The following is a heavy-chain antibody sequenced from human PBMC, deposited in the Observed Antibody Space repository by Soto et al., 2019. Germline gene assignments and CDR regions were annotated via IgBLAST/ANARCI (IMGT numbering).Heavy chain of an antibody. J-gene: IGHJ3*02. CDR2: ISYDGSNK. CDR3: ARVQPYSGYGTSGACDN. CDR1: GFTFSTYA. D-gene: IGHD5-12*01. Sequence: QVQLVESGGGVVQPGRSLRLSCAVSGFTFSTYAMHWVRQAPGKGLEWVAVISYDGSNKYYADSVKGRFTISRDNSKNTMYLQMNSLRAEDTAVYYCARVQPYSGYGTSGACDNWGQGTKVTVSA. V-gene: IGHV3-30-3*01.